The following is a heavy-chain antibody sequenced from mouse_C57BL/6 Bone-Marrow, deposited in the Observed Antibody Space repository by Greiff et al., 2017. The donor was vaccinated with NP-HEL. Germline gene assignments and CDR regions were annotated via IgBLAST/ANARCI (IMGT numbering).Heavy chain of an antibody. V-gene: IGHV1-26*01. J-gene: IGHJ2*01. Sequence: VQLQQSGPELVKPGASVKISCKASGYTFTDYYMNWVKQSHGKSLEWIGDINPNNGGTSYNQKFKGKATLTVDKSSSTAYMELRSLTSEDSAVYYCALGSRLDYWGQGTTLTVSS. CDR1: GYTFTDYY. CDR2: INPNNGGT. CDR3: ALGSRLDY.